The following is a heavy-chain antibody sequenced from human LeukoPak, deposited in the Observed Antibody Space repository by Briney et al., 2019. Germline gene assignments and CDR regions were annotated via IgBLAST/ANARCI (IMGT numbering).Heavy chain of an antibody. J-gene: IGHJ4*02. CDR2: ISSSSSTI. D-gene: IGHD3-16*02. CDR1: GFTFSSYS. Sequence: GGSLRLSCAASGFTFSSYSMNWVRQAPGKGLEWVSYISSSSSTIYYADSVKGRFTISRDNAKSSLYLQMNSLRDEDTAVYYCARASYSSSPNRYYDYVWGSYRQWGFDYWGQGTLVTVSS. V-gene: IGHV3-48*02. CDR3: ARASYSSSPNRYYDYVWGSYRQWGFDY.